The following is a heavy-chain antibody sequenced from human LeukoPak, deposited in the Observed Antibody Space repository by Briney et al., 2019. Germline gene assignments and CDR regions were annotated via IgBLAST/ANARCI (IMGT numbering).Heavy chain of an antibody. CDR3: ARGYGWFDP. CDR1: GASPY. D-gene: IGHD3-10*01. V-gene: IGHV4-4*09. J-gene: IGHJ5*02. Sequence: SETLSLTCTVSGASPYWTWIRQPPGKGLKWIGYIYSTTGTTNSNPSLKSRVTMSLDTSKRHLSLKLSAVTAADTAVYYCARGYGWFDPWGQGILVIVSS. CDR2: IYSTTGTT.